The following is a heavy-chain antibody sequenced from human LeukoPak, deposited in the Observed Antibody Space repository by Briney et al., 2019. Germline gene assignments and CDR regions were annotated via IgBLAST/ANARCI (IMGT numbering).Heavy chain of an antibody. Sequence: ASVKVSCKASGGTFSSYDISWVRQAPGQGLEWMGGIIPMLGTPNYAQKFQGRVTITADKSTSTAYMELSSLRSEDTAVYYCARETTGYCSGGSCHPGYYYYYYMDVWGKGTTVTISS. CDR1: GGTFSSYD. D-gene: IGHD2-15*01. J-gene: IGHJ6*03. CDR2: IIPMLGTP. CDR3: ARETTGYCSGGSCHPGYYYYYYMDV. V-gene: IGHV1-69*06.